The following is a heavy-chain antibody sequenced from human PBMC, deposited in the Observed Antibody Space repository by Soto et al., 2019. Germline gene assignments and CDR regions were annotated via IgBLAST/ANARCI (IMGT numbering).Heavy chain of an antibody. J-gene: IGHJ3*02. CDR3: ASGLRYLDRPMPDAFDI. Sequence: QVQLQESGPELVKPSETLFLTCTVSGCSISSFYWSWIRQPPGKGLECIWYIYYSGSTNYNPALRSRVTISVDTSKHQLSLKLSSVTAAGTAVYYCASGLRYLDRPMPDAFDIWGQGTMVTVSS. CDR2: IYYSGST. CDR1: GCSISSFY. D-gene: IGHD3-9*01. V-gene: IGHV4-59*01.